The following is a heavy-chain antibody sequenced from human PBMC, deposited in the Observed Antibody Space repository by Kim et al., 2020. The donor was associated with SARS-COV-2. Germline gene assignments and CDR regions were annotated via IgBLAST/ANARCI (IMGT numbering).Heavy chain of an antibody. D-gene: IGHD6-19*01. V-gene: IGHV3-21*01. CDR2: ISSSSSYI. J-gene: IGHJ2*01. Sequence: GGSLRLSCAASGFTFSSYSMNWVRQAPGKGLEWVSSISSSSSYIYYADSVKGRFTISRDNAKNSLYLQMNSLRAEDTAVYYCARDRQWLANWYFDLWGRDTLVTVSS. CDR1: GFTFSSYS. CDR3: ARDRQWLANWYFDL.